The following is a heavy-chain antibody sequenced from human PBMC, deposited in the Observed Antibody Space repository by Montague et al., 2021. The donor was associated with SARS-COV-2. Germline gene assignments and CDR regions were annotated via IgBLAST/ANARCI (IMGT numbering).Heavy chain of an antibody. V-gene: IGHV4-59*01. CDR1: GGSISSNY. CDR2: IYYSGGT. J-gene: IGHJ4*02. Sequence: SETLSLTCTVSGGSISSNYWSWIRQPPGKGLEWIGYIYYSGGTNYNPSLTSRVTISVDTSKNQFSLKLSSVTAADTAVYYCARVKRVYYYGLGVSSHFDYWGQGTLVTVSS. CDR3: ARVKRVYYYGLGVSSHFDY. D-gene: IGHD3-10*01.